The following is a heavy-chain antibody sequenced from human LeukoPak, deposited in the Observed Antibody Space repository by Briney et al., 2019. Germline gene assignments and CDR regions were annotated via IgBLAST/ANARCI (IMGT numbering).Heavy chain of an antibody. CDR2: IRSKAYGGTT. J-gene: IGHJ4*02. CDR3: TREGRGSDAFDY. D-gene: IGHD3-16*01. V-gene: IGHV3-49*04. Sequence: GGSLRLSCTTSGFTFGDYAMSWVRQAPGKGLGWVGFIRSKAYGGTTEYAACVKGRFTISRDDSRRIVYLQMNSLKTEDTAVYYCTREGRGSDAFDYWGQGTLVTVSS. CDR1: GFTFGDYA.